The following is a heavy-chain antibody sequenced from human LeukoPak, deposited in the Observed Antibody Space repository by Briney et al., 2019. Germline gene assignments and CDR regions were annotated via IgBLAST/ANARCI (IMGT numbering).Heavy chain of an antibody. CDR1: GYTFTSYA. V-gene: IGHV1-69*13. Sequence: GASVKVSCKASGYTFTSYAISWVRQAPGQGLEWMGGIIPIFGTANYAQKFQGRVTITADESTSTAYMELSSLRSEDTAVYYCARSSDIVVVPAALSYYYFDYWGQGTLVTVSS. J-gene: IGHJ4*02. CDR3: ARSSDIVVVPAALSYYYFDY. CDR2: IIPIFGTA. D-gene: IGHD2-2*01.